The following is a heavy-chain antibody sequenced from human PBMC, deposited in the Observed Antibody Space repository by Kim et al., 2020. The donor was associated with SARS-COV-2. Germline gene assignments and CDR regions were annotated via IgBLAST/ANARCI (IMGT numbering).Heavy chain of an antibody. J-gene: IGHJ6*02. V-gene: IGHV3-49*03. Sequence: GGSLRLSCTASGFTFSDYAMSWFRQAPGKGLDWIGFIRSKTYSATTEYAASVKGRFTISRDDSKSIAYLQMNSLKTEDTAVYYCTRDPPSGSYLYDYGMDVWGQGTTVTVSS. D-gene: IGHD1-26*01. CDR1: GFTFSDYA. CDR3: TRDPPSGSYLYDYGMDV. CDR2: IRSKTYSATT.